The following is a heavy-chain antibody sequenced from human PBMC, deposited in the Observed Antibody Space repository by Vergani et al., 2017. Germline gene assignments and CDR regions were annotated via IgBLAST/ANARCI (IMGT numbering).Heavy chain of an antibody. CDR2: ISSSSSYI. CDR1: GFTFSSYS. J-gene: IGHJ4*02. D-gene: IGHD2-2*01. V-gene: IGHV3-21*01. Sequence: EVQLVESGGGLVKPGGSLRLSCAASGFTFSSYSMNWVRQAPGKGLEWVSSISSSSSYIYYADSVKGRFTISRDNAKNSRYLQMNSLRAEDTAVYYCARDSGSSTSCFSYWGQGALVTVSS. CDR3: ARDSGSSTSCFSY.